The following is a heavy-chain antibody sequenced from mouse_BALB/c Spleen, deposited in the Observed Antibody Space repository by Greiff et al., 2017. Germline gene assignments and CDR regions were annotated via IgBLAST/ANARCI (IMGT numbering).Heavy chain of an antibody. Sequence: EVQVVESGGGLVQPGGSRKLSCAASGFTFSDYGMAWVRQAPGKGPEWVAFISNLAYSIYYADTVTGRFTISRENAKNTLYLEMSSLRSEDTAMYYCARVDYYGYVAYWGQGTLVTVSA. D-gene: IGHD1-2*01. J-gene: IGHJ3*01. CDR3: ARVDYYGYVAY. V-gene: IGHV5-15*02. CDR2: ISNLAYSI. CDR1: GFTFSDYG.